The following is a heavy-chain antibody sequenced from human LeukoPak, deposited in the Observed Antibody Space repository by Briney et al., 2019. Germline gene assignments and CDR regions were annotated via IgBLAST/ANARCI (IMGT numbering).Heavy chain of an antibody. CDR3: ARDLRVGATPQYYFDY. V-gene: IGHV4-61*02. CDR2: IYTSGST. J-gene: IGHJ4*02. Sequence: SETLSLTCTVSGGSISSGSYYWSWIRQPAGKGLEWIGRIYTSGSTNYNPSLKSRVTISVDTSKNQFSLKLSSVTAADTAVYYCARDLRVGATPQYYFDYWGQGTLVTVSS. D-gene: IGHD1-26*01. CDR1: GGSISSGSYY.